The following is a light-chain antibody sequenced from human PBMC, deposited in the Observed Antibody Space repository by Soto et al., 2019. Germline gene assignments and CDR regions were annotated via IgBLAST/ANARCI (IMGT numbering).Light chain of an antibody. J-gene: IGLJ1*01. CDR2: DVG. CDR1: SSDIGGYNF. V-gene: IGLV2-14*01. CDR3: TSYRTVSTYV. Sequence: QSALTQPASVSGSPGQSITIACTGTSSDIGGYNFVSWYQQHPGKAPKLLIYDVGNRPSGVSNRFSGSKSGNTASLTISGLQAEDEDHYYCTSYRTVSTYVFGTGTKLTVL.